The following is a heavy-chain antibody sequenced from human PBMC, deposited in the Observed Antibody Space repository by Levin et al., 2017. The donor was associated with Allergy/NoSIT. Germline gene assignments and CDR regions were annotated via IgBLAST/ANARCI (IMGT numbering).Heavy chain of an antibody. CDR1: GGSISSYY. Sequence: SQTLSLPCTVSGGSISSYYWSWIRQPPGKGLEWIGYIYYSGRTNYNPSLKSRVTISVDTSKNQFSLKLSSVTAADTAVYYCARDRTISTQQTYYYGMDVWGQGTTVTVSS. J-gene: IGHJ6*02. CDR3: ARDRTISTQQTYYYGMDV. D-gene: IGHD3-3*01. CDR2: IYYSGRT. V-gene: IGHV4-59*01.